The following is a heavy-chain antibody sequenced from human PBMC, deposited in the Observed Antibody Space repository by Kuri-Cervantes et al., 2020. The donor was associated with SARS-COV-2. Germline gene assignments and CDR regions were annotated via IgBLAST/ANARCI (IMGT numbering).Heavy chain of an antibody. CDR3: AKDRVGEHHSFWSAYYQPQYKNYYSMDV. D-gene: IGHD3-3*01. V-gene: IGHV3-30*18. J-gene: IGHJ6*03. CDR2: ISYDGSNK. CDR1: GFTFSSYG. Sequence: GGSLRLSCAASGFTFSSYGMHWVRQAPGKGLEWVAVISYDGSNKYYADSVKGRFTISRDNSKNTLYLQMNSLRAEDTAVYYRAKDRVGEHHSFWSAYYQPQYKNYYSMDVWGRGTTVTVSS.